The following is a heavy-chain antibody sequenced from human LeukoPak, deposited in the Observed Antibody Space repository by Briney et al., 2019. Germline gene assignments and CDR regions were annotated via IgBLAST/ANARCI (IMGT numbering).Heavy chain of an antibody. CDR2: INTNTGNP. D-gene: IGHD3-10*01. J-gene: IGHJ6*02. Sequence: ASVKVSCKASGYTFTSYAMNWVRQAPGQGLEWMGWINTNTGNPTYAQGFTGRFVFSLDTSVSTAYLQISSLKAEDTAVYYCAGTGSSFYYYGMDVWGQGTTVTVSS. V-gene: IGHV7-4-1*02. CDR3: AGTGSSFYYYGMDV. CDR1: GYTFTSYA.